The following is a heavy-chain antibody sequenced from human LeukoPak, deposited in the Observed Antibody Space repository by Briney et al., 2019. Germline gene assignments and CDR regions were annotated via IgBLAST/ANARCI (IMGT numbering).Heavy chain of an antibody. CDR3: ARRYSSSWYVGFFDP. CDR2: IYYSGST. V-gene: IGHV4-59*08. Sequence: SETLSLTCTVSGASIRNYYWNWIRQSPGKGLEWSGYIYYSGSTNYNPSLESRVAMSVDTSKNQFSLRLSSVTAADTAIYYCARRYSSSWYVGFFDPWGQGTLVTVSS. J-gene: IGHJ5*02. CDR1: GASIRNYY. D-gene: IGHD6-13*01.